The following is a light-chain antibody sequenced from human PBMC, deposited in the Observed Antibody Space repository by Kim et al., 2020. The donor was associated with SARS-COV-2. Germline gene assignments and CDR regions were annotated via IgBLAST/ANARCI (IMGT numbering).Light chain of an antibody. CDR1: SSDVGSYNL. CDR3: CSYAGSSPYV. J-gene: IGLJ1*01. CDR2: EGS. Sequence: SELTQPASVSGSPGQSITISCTGTSSDVGSYNLVSWYQQHPGKAPKLMIYEGSKRPSGVSNRFSGSKSGNTASLTISGLQAEDEADYYYCSYAGSSPYVFGTGTKVTVL. V-gene: IGLV2-23*01.